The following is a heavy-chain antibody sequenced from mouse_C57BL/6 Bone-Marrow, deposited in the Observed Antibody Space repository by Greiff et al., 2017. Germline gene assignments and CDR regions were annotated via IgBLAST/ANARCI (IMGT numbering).Heavy chain of an antibody. Sequence: VQLQQSGPGLVQPSQSLSITCTVSGFSLTSYGVHWVRQSPGKGLEWLGVIWRGGSTDYNAAFISRLSISKENSKSQVFYKMNSLQAYDTTIYYCARLRRFAYWGQGTLVTVSA. V-gene: IGHV2-2*01. J-gene: IGHJ3*01. CDR2: IWRGGST. CDR1: GFSLTSYG. D-gene: IGHD2-12*01. CDR3: ARLRRFAY.